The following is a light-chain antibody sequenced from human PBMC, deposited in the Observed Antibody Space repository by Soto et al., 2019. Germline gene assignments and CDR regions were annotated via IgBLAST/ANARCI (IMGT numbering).Light chain of an antibody. J-gene: IGKJ5*01. CDR1: QGISSY. CDR2: DAS. Sequence: DIQLTQSPSFLSASVGDRVTITCRASQGISSYLAWYQQKPGKAPKFLIYDASTSQSGVPSRFSGSGSGTEFTLTISSLQPEDFATYYCQQVNGYPITFGQGTRLDIK. CDR3: QQVNGYPIT. V-gene: IGKV1-9*01.